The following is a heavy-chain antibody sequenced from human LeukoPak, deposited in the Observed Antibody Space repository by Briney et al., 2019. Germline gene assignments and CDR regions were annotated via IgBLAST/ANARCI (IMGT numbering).Heavy chain of an antibody. CDR3: AKDLRRYCSSTSCYAPDY. D-gene: IGHD2-2*01. V-gene: IGHV3-23*01. CDR1: GLTFGNYG. J-gene: IGHJ4*02. CDR2: ISSTGGTT. Sequence: GGSLRLSCVASGLTFGNYGISWVRQAPGKGLEWVSAISSTGGTTYYADSVKGHFTISRDNSKNTLYLQMNSLRAEDTAVYYCAKDLRRYCSSTSCYAPDYWGQGTLVTVSS.